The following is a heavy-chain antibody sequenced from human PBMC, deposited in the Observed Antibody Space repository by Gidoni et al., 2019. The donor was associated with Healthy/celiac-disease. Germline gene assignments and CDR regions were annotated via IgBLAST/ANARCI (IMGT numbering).Heavy chain of an antibody. J-gene: IGHJ5*02. Sequence: QLLLQESGPGLVKPSATLSLPCTVPGAPISRSSDYWGWIRQPPGKGLEWIGSIYSSGSTYYNPSLKSRVTISVDTSKDQFALKLSSVTAADTAVYYCARLVVVVPAAIRVGWFDPWGQGTLVTVSS. V-gene: IGHV4-39*01. CDR3: ARLVVVVPAAIRVGWFDP. CDR1: GAPISRSSDY. CDR2: IYSSGST. D-gene: IGHD2-2*01.